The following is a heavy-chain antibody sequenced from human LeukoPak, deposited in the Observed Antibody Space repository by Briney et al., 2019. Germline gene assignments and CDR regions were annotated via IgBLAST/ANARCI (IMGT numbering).Heavy chain of an antibody. D-gene: IGHD1-26*01. J-gene: IGHJ4*02. V-gene: IGHV1-46*01. CDR2: INPSGGST. CDR1: GYTFTSYY. CDR3: ARGPLGGGATLNFDY. Sequence: ASVKVSCKASGYTFTSYYMHWVRQAPGQGLEWMGIINPSGGSTSYAQKFQGRVTMIRDTSTSTVYMELSSLRSEDTAVYYCARGPLGGGATLNFDYWGQGTLVTVSS.